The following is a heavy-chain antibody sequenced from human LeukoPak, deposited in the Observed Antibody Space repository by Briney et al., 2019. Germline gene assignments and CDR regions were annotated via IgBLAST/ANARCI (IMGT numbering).Heavy chain of an antibody. V-gene: IGHV1-8*01. D-gene: IGHD6-19*01. CDR3: ATGGTVAGLFDY. Sequence: ASVKVSCKASGYTFTSYDINWVRQATGQGLEWMGWMNPNSGNTGYAQKFQGRVTMTRDTSISTAYMELSRLRSDDTAVYYCATGGTVAGLFDYWGQGTLVTVSS. CDR2: MNPNSGNT. J-gene: IGHJ4*02. CDR1: GYTFTSYD.